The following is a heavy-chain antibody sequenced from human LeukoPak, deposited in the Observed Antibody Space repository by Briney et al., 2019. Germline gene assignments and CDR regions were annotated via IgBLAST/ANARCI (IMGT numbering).Heavy chain of an antibody. CDR3: AKRYGSGSHFDY. J-gene: IGHJ4*02. CDR1: GFTFSSYS. CDR2: ISGSGGST. D-gene: IGHD3-10*01. Sequence: GGSLRLSCAASGFTFSSYSMNWVRQAPGQGLEWVSAISGSGGSTYYADSVKGRFTISRDNSKNTLYLQMNSLRAEDTAVYYCAKRYGSGSHFDYWGQGTLVTVSS. V-gene: IGHV3-23*01.